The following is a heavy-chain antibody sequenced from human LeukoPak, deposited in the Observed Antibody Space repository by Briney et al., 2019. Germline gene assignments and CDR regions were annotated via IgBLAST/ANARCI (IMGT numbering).Heavy chain of an antibody. CDR3: VRAHHPGGWFDP. V-gene: IGHV3-48*03. CDR1: GFTFSSYE. CDR2: ISSSGSTI. J-gene: IGHJ5*02. Sequence: GGSLRLSCAASGFTFSSYEMNWVRQAPGKGLEWVSYISSSGSTIYYADSVKGRFTISRDNAKNSLYLQMNSLTAEDTAVHYCVRAHHPGGWFDPWGQGTLVTVSS. D-gene: IGHD3-10*01.